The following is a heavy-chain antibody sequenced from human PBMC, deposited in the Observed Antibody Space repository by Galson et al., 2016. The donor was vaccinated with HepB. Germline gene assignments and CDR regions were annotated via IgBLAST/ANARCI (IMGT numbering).Heavy chain of an antibody. CDR1: GYSFTSYW. CDR2: IDPSDSYT. Sequence: QSGAEVKKPGESLRISCKGSGYSFTSYWISWVRQMPGKGLEWMGSIDPSDSYTNYSPSFQGHVTISADKSISTAYLQWSSLKASDTAMYYCAGGHYGSGSFYLFDYWGQGTLVTVSS. J-gene: IGHJ4*02. D-gene: IGHD3-10*01. CDR3: AGGHYGSGSFYLFDY. V-gene: IGHV5-10-1*01.